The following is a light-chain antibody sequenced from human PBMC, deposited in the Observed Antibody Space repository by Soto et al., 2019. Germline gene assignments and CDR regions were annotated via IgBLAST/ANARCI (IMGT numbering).Light chain of an antibody. V-gene: IGLV1-44*01. Sequence: QAVVTQSPSASGTPGQRVIISCSGSSSNLGSNSGNWYQQLPGTAPKLLIYNTYQRPLGVPDRFSGSKSGTSASLAISGLQSEDEGDYFCAAWDDSLNGPVFGGGTKLTVL. CDR1: SSNLGSNS. CDR2: NTY. CDR3: AAWDDSLNGPV. J-gene: IGLJ3*02.